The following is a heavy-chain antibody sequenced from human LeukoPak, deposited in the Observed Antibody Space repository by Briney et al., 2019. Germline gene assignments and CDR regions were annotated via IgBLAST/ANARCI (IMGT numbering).Heavy chain of an antibody. Sequence: SETLSLTCAVSGDSISGGGYSWSWIRQPPGKGLEWIGYIYYSGSTNYNPSLKSRVTISVDTSKNQFSLKLSSVTAADTAVYYCARIIAAADVYYFDYWGQGTLVTVSS. V-gene: IGHV4-61*08. J-gene: IGHJ4*02. CDR1: GDSISGGGYS. CDR3: ARIIAAADVYYFDY. D-gene: IGHD6-13*01. CDR2: IYYSGST.